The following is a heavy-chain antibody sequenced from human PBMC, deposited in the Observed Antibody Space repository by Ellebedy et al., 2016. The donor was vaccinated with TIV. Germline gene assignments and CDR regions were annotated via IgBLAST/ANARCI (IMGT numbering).Heavy chain of an antibody. D-gene: IGHD3-22*01. V-gene: IGHV3-23*01. CDR1: GFTFSSYA. J-gene: IGHJ2*01. Sequence: PGGSLRLSCAASGFTFSSYAMSWVRQAPGKGLEWVSAISGSGGSTYYADSVKGRFTISRDNSKNTLYLQMSSLRAEDTAVYYCAKSSSSDTMIVVVTPYWYFDLWGRGTLVTVSS. CDR2: ISGSGGST. CDR3: AKSSSSDTMIVVVTPYWYFDL.